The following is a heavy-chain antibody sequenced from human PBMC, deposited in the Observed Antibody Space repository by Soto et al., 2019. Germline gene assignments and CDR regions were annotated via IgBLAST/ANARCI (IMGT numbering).Heavy chain of an antibody. CDR1: GASLGGHY. V-gene: IGHV4-34*01. D-gene: IGHD5-18*01. CDR3: ARGKPSGYRFGPRNFFYYGLDV. CDR2: VHPSGST. J-gene: IGHJ6*01. Sequence: SETLSVKCVFFGASLGGHYWYWIRQSPVKGLELIGEVHPSGSTDYNPSLKSRLTLSLDTSKNQFSLKVASVTAADTAVYFCARGKPSGYRFGPRNFFYYGLDVWGPGTTVTVSS.